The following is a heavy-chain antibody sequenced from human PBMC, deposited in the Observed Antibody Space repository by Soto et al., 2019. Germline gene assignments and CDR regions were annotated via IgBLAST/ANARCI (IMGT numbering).Heavy chain of an antibody. Sequence: SETLSLTCTVSGGSISSGDYYWSWIRQPPGKGLEWIGYIYYSGSTYYSPSLKSRVTISVDTSKNQFSLKLSSVTAADTAVYYCARLKSMVRGVVYFYYGMDVWGQGTTVTVS. CDR3: ARLKSMVRGVVYFYYGMDV. CDR2: IYYSGST. J-gene: IGHJ6*02. V-gene: IGHV4-30-4*01. CDR1: GGSISSGDYY. D-gene: IGHD3-10*01.